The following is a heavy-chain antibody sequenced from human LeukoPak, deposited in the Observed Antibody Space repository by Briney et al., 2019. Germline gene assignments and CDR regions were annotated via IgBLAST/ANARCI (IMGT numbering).Heavy chain of an antibody. CDR2: IYSSGST. CDR3: ARRCGGAPFGFDY. V-gene: IGHV4-59*08. Sequence: SETLPLTCSVSGVSISSDYWNWIRQSPGKGLEWIGYIYSSGSTNYNPSLRSRVTISVDTSKNQFSLKLSSVTAADTAVYYCARRCGGAPFGFDYWGQGTLVTVSS. CDR1: GVSISSDY. D-gene: IGHD3-16*01. J-gene: IGHJ4*02.